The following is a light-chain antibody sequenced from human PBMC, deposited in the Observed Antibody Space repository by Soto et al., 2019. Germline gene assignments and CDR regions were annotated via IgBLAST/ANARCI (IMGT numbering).Light chain of an antibody. CDR2: KDS. Sequence: SYELTQPPSVSVSPGQTARITGSGDALPKQYAYWYQQKPGQAPVLVIYKDSERPSGIPERFSGSSSGTTVTLTISGVQAEDEADYYCQSADSSGTSYVFGTGTKVTVL. CDR3: QSADSSGTSYV. CDR1: ALPKQY. V-gene: IGLV3-25*02. J-gene: IGLJ1*01.